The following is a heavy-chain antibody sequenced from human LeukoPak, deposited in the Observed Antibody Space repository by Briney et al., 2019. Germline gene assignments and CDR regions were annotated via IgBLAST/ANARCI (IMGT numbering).Heavy chain of an antibody. Sequence: SETLSLTCTVSGGSISSYYWSWIRQPPGKGLEWTGYIYYSGSTNYNPSLKSRVTISVDTSKNQFSLKLSSVTAADTAVYYCASQHRWGVEMATPFDYWGQGTLVTVSS. CDR1: GGSISSYY. D-gene: IGHD5-24*01. CDR2: IYYSGST. CDR3: ASQHRWGVEMATPFDY. J-gene: IGHJ4*02. V-gene: IGHV4-59*01.